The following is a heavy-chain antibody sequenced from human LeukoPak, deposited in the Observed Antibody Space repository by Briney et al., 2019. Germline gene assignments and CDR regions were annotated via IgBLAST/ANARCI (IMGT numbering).Heavy chain of an antibody. CDR3: ARLTLLAKPATRRGYNWFDP. J-gene: IGHJ5*02. Sequence: GGSLRLSCAASGFTVSSNYMSWVRQAPGKGLEWVSVIYSGGSTYYADSVKGRFTISRDNSKNTLYLQMNSLSAEDTAVYYCARLTLLAKPATRRGYNWFDPWGQGTLVTVSS. CDR1: GFTVSSNY. D-gene: IGHD2/OR15-2a*01. V-gene: IGHV3-53*01. CDR2: IYSGGST.